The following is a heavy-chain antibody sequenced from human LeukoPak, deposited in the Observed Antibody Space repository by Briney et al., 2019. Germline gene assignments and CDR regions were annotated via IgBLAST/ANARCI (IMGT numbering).Heavy chain of an antibody. J-gene: IGHJ4*02. D-gene: IGHD3-16*01. V-gene: IGHV3-30-3*02. CDR3: AKWPEGAMDYFDY. CDR1: GFTFSRYA. Sequence: PGGSLRLSCATSGFTFSRYAMHWVRQAPGKGLEWVALISYDANIGSNKYYADSVKGRFTISRDNSKNTLYLEMSSLRVEDTAIYYCAKWPEGAMDYFDYWGQGILVTVSS. CDR2: ISYDANIGSNK.